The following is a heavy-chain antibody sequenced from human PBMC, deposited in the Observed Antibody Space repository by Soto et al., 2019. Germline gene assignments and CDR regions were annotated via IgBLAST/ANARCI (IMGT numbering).Heavy chain of an antibody. J-gene: IGHJ3*02. Sequence: PGESLKISCKGSGYKFVTYWIGWVRQMPGKGLEWMGIIYPGDSDSRYSPSFQGQVTISADKSISTAYLQLSRLKASDTAIYYCARRAGIAVPGDAFDIWGQGTMVTVSS. CDR3: ARRAGIAVPGDAFDI. D-gene: IGHD6-19*01. CDR2: IYPGDSDS. CDR1: GYKFVTYW. V-gene: IGHV5-51*01.